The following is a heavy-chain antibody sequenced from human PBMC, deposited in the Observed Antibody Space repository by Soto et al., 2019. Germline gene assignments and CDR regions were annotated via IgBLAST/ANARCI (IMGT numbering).Heavy chain of an antibody. Sequence: VKVSCKASGGTFSNHVISWVRQAPGQGLEWMGGIIPLFGRANYAQKFQGRVTITADESTSTAYMELSSLRSEDTAVYYCARDGTLYDTSAYYYLYWGQGTLVTVSS. V-gene: IGHV1-69*01. CDR3: ARDGTLYDTSAYYYLY. D-gene: IGHD3-22*01. J-gene: IGHJ4*02. CDR1: GGTFSNHV. CDR2: IIPLFGRA.